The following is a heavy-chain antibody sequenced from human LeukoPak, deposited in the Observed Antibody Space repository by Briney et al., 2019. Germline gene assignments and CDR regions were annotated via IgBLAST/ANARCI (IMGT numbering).Heavy chain of an antibody. CDR2: ISAYNGNT. D-gene: IGHD3-10*01. J-gene: IGHJ5*02. V-gene: IGHV1-18*01. CDR3: ARVADLDRGFDP. Sequence: ASVKVSCKASGYTFTSYGISWVRQAPGQGLEWMGWISAYNGNTNYAQKFQGRVTITTDESTSTAYVELSSLRSEDTAVYYCARVADLDRGFDPWGQGTLVTDSS. CDR1: GYTFTSYG.